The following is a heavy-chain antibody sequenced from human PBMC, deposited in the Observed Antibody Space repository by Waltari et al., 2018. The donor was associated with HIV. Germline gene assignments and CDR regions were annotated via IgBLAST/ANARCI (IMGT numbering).Heavy chain of an antibody. Sequence: QVQLQQWGAGLLKPSETLSLTCAVYGGSFSGYYWSWIRQPPGKGLEWIGEINHSGSTNYNPSLKSRFTISVDTSKNQFSLKLSSVTAADTAVYYCASRPLGVLRFLEWPRFDYWGQGTLVTVSS. CDR3: ASRPLGVLRFLEWPRFDY. J-gene: IGHJ4*02. CDR1: GGSFSGYY. CDR2: INHSGST. D-gene: IGHD3-3*01. V-gene: IGHV4-34*01.